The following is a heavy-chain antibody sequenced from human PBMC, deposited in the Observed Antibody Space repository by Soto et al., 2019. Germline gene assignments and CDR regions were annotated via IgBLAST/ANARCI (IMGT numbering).Heavy chain of an antibody. CDR3: AKDSSAYPGGYFDY. D-gene: IGHD3-22*01. J-gene: IGHJ4*02. CDR1: GFTFSSYA. CDR2: ISGSGGST. Sequence: HPGGSLRLSCAASGFTFSSYAMSWVRQAPGKGLEWVSAISGSGGSTYYADSVKGRFTISRDNSKNTLYLQMNSLRAEDTAVYYCAKDSSAYPGGYFDYWGQGTLVTVSS. V-gene: IGHV3-23*01.